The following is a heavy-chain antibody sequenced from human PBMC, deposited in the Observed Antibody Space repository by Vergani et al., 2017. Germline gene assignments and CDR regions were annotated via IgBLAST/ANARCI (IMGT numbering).Heavy chain of an antibody. CDR1: GGTFSSYA. J-gene: IGHJ1*01. Sequence: QVQLVQSGAEVKKPGSSVKVSCKASGGTFSSYAISWVRQAPGQGLEWMGGIIPIFGTANYAQKFQGRVTITADESTSTAYMELSSLRSEDTAVYYCARSYCSSTSCPNIVHHAEYFQHWGQGTLATVSS. D-gene: IGHD2-2*01. CDR3: ARSYCSSTSCPNIVHHAEYFQH. CDR2: IIPIFGTA. V-gene: IGHV1-69*01.